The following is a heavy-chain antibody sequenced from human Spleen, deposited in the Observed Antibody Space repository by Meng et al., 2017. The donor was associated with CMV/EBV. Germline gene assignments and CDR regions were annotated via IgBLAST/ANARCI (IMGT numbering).Heavy chain of an antibody. D-gene: IGHD3-9*01. CDR1: GGSFSGYY. CDR3: ARGGVGPAPIVGYYDILSVYQHFDY. Sequence: SETLSLTCAVYGGSFSGYYWSWTRQPPGKGLEWIGESNQSGSTNDNPSLKSRVTISVDTSKNKFSLKLSSVTAADTAVYYCARGGVGPAPIVGYYDILSVYQHFDYWGQGTLVTVSS. CDR2: SNQSGST. V-gene: IGHV4-34*01. J-gene: IGHJ4*02.